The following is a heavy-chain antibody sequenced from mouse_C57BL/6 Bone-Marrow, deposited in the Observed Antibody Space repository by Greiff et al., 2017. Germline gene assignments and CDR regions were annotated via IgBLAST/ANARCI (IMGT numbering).Heavy chain of an antibody. CDR3: ARYYYGSSYLYWYFDV. CDR2: ILPGSGST. CDR1: GYTFTGYW. Sequence: QVQLQQSGAELMKPGASVKLSCKATGYTFTGYWIEWVKQRPGHGLEWIGEILPGSGSTNYTEKFKGKATFTADTSSNTAYMQLSRLTTEDSAIYYCARYYYGSSYLYWYFDVWGTGTTVTVAS. D-gene: IGHD1-1*01. V-gene: IGHV1-9*01. J-gene: IGHJ1*03.